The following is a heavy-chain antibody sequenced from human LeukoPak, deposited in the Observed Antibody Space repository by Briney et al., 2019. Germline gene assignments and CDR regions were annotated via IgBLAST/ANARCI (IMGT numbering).Heavy chain of an antibody. J-gene: IGHJ6*04. CDR2: IYYSGST. D-gene: IGHD2-15*01. V-gene: IGHV4-39*01. CDR3: AGFELRYCSDGSCMEDV. CDR1: GGSISSSSYY. Sequence: QLQLQESGPGLVKPSETLSLTCTVSGGSISSSSYYWGWIRQPPGKGLEWIGSIYYSGSTYCNPSLKSRVTISVDTSKNQFSLKLSSVTAADTAVYYCAGFELRYCSDGSCMEDVWGKGTTVTVSS.